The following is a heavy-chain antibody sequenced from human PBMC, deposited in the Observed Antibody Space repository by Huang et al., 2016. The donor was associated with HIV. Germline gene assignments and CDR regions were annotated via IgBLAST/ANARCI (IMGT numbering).Heavy chain of an antibody. CDR3: ARGGAYYYDSSGYRYNWFDP. Sequence: QVQLVQSGAEVKKPGASVKVSYKASGYTFINYDINWVRQATGQGLEWMGWMNPNSGNTGYAKKFQGRVTITRNTSISTAYMELSSLRSEDTAVYYCARGGAYYYDSSGYRYNWFDPWGQGTLVTVSS. V-gene: IGHV1-8*03. J-gene: IGHJ5*02. CDR1: GYTFINYD. CDR2: MNPNSGNT. D-gene: IGHD3-22*01.